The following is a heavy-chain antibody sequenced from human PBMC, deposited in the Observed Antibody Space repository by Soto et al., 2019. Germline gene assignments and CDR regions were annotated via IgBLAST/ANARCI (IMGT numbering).Heavy chain of an antibody. D-gene: IGHD1-26*01. J-gene: IGHJ4*02. CDR1: GFTFSNFA. CDR3: ARGNPTVGSTHLVFDS. CDR2: INGSGTST. Sequence: EVQLLESGGGLVQPGGSLKLSCAASGFTFSNFAMNWVRQAPGKRPEWVSLINGSGTSTYYADSVKGRFTVSRDNSINTVFLQTSSLGGEDTAVYFCARGNPTVGSTHLVFDSWCQGTLVTVSS. V-gene: IGHV3-23*01.